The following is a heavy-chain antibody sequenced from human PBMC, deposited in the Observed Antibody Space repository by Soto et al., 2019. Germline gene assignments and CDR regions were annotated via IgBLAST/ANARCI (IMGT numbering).Heavy chain of an antibody. CDR3: ARTKRSILGYCSSTSCYHFDY. CDR1: GYTFTSYA. CDR2: INAGNGNT. V-gene: IGHV1-3*01. D-gene: IGHD2-2*01. J-gene: IGHJ4*02. Sequence: QVQLVQSGAEVKKPGASVKVSCKASGYTFTSYAMHWVRQAPGQRLEWMGWINAGNGNTKYSQKFQGRVTITRDTSASTAYMELSSLRSEDTAVYYCARTKRSILGYCSSTSCYHFDYWGQGTLVTVSS.